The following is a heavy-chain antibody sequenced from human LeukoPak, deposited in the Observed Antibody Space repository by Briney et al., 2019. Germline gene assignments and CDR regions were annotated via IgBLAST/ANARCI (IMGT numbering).Heavy chain of an antibody. J-gene: IGHJ2*01. V-gene: IGHV4-59*01. CDR3: ARGGYYDSSGYRYWYFDL. CDR1: VGSISSYY. CDR2: IYYSGST. Sequence: SETLSLTCTVSVGSISSYYWSWIRQPPGKGLECIGYIYYSGSTNYNPSLKSRVTISVDTSKNHFSLKLSSVTAADAAVYYCARGGYYDSSGYRYWYFDLWGRGTLVTVSS. D-gene: IGHD3-22*01.